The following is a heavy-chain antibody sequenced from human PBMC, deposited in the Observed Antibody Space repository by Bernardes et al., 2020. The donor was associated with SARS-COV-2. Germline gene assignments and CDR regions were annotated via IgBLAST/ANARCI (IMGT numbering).Heavy chain of an antibody. J-gene: IGHJ5*01. CDR2: ICHDGSRE. Sequence: GGSLRLSCVTSGFIFSDYNMHWVRRAPGKGLEWVAVICHDGSREYYEDSVKGRFTICRQNSNNTLYLQMNSLRAEDTALYHCATQAGQWFESWGQVTLVTISA. V-gene: IGHV3-33*03. CDR3: ATQAGQWFES. CDR1: GFIFSDYN.